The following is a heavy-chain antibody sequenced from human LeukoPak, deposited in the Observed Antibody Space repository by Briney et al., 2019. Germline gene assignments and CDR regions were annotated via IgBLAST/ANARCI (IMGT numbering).Heavy chain of an antibody. CDR2: ISYDGSNK. CDR3: ARLGYSYGVGY. D-gene: IGHD5-18*01. Sequence: GRSLRLSSAASGFTFSSYAMHWVRQAPGKGLDWVAVISYDGSNKYYADSVKGRFTISRDNSKNTLYLQMNSLRAEDTAVYYCARLGYSYGVGYWGQGTLVTVSS. V-gene: IGHV3-30*01. J-gene: IGHJ4*02. CDR1: GFTFSSYA.